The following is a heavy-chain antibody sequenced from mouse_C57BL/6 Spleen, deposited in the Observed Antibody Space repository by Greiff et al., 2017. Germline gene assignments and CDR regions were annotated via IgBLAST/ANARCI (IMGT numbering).Heavy chain of an antibody. CDR2: IRNKANGYTT. CDR1: GFTFTDYY. CDR3: ASLYYYGRGYFDV. D-gene: IGHD1-1*01. V-gene: IGHV7-3*01. J-gene: IGHJ1*03. Sequence: EVQLQESGGGLVQPGGSLSLSCAASGFTFTDYYMSWVRQPPGKALEWLGFIRNKANGYTTEYSASVKGRFTISRDNSQSILYLQMNALRAEDSATYYCASLYYYGRGYFDVWGTGTTVTVSS.